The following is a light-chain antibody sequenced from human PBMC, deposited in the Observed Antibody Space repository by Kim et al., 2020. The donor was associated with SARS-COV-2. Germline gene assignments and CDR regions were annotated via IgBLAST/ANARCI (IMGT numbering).Light chain of an antibody. CDR2: EVT. CDR1: SSDVGNYNL. Sequence: QSVLTQPASVSGSPGQSITISCTGTSSDVGNYNLVSWYQHHPGKAPKLMIYEVTKRPSGVSNRFSGSNSGNMASLTISGLQAEDEANYYCCSYAGSSTWVFGGGTQLTAL. CDR3: CSYAGSSTWV. J-gene: IGLJ3*02. V-gene: IGLV2-23*02.